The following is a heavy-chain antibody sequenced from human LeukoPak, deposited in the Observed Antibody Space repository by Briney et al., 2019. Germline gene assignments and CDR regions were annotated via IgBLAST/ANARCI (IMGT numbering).Heavy chain of an antibody. Sequence: ASVKVSCKVSGSTLTDLSIHWVRQAPGKGLEWMGGFDPDDGETFYAQDFQGRVTMTEDTSTDTAYMELSSLRSEDTAVYYCATEGAGKSFDYWGQGTLVTVSS. CDR1: GSTLTDLS. CDR3: ATEGAGKSFDY. V-gene: IGHV1-24*01. D-gene: IGHD6-13*01. J-gene: IGHJ4*02. CDR2: FDPDDGET.